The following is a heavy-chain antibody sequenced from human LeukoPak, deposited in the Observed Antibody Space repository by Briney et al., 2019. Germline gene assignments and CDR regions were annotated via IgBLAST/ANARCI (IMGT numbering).Heavy chain of an antibody. CDR1: GFTFSSYE. V-gene: IGHV3-48*03. CDR2: ISSSGTGI. D-gene: IGHD1-14*01. J-gene: IGHJ6*02. CDR3: ARDNPPVSYGMDV. Sequence: PGGSLRLSCAASGFTFSSYEMNWVRQAPGKGLEWVSYISSSGTGIYYADSVKGRFTISRDNAKNSLYLQMNSLRAEDTAVYYCARDNPPVSYGMDVWGQGTTVTVSS.